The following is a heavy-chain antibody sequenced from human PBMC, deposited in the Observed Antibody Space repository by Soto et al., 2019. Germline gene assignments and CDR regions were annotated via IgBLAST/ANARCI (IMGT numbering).Heavy chain of an antibody. V-gene: IGHV3-73*01. CDR2: IKSKSNNYAT. CDR1: GFNFSVSA. D-gene: IGHD5-12*01. CDR3: NPTSYILDAAY. J-gene: IGHJ4*02. Sequence: PGGSLRLSCPASGFNFSVSAMHWVRQASGKGLEWVGRIKSKSNNYATAYAVSVKGRFTISRDDSKNTAYLQMNSLRAEDTAVYDRNPTSYILDAAYWGQGTLVTVSS.